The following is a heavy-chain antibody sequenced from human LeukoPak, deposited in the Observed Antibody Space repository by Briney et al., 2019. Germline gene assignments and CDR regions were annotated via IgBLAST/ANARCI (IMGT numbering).Heavy chain of an antibody. J-gene: IGHJ6*03. CDR3: ARDSSSNYYMDV. CDR1: GFTFSSYG. D-gene: IGHD6-6*01. V-gene: IGHV3-33*01. CDR2: IWYDGSNK. Sequence: GGSLRLSCAASGFTFSSYGMHWVRQAPGKGLEWVAVIWYDGSNKYYADSVKGRFTISRDNSKNTLYLQMNSLRAEDTAVYYCARDSSSNYYMDVWGKGTTVTVSS.